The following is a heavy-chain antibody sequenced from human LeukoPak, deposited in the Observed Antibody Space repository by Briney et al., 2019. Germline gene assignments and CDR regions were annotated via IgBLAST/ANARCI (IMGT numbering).Heavy chain of an antibody. D-gene: IGHD5-12*01. Sequence: GGSLRLSCAASGFTFSSYAVSWVRQAPGKGPEWVSAISGSGGTTYYADSVKGRFTISRDNSKNTLYLQMNSLRAEDTAIYYCAKDVKYSGYGRGGYFDYWGQGTLVTVSS. CDR1: GFTFSSYA. CDR2: ISGSGGTT. CDR3: AKDVKYSGYGRGGYFDY. J-gene: IGHJ4*02. V-gene: IGHV3-23*01.